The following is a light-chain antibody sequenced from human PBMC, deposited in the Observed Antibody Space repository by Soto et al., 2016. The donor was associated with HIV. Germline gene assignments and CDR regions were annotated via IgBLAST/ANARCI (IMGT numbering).Light chain of an antibody. J-gene: IGLJ1*01. CDR3: QVWDSADDHYV. V-gene: IGLV3-21*03. Sequence: SYVLTQPPSVSVAPGKTATITCVGNNIETKSVQWYQQKPGQAPALVVYEDSDRPSGIPERFSASNSGNTATLNISRVEAGDEADYHCQVWDSADDHYVFGTGTKVTVL. CDR2: EDS. CDR1: NIETKS.